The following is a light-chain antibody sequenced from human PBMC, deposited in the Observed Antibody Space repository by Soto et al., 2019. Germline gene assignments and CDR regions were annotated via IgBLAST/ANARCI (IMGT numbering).Light chain of an antibody. J-gene: IGKJ4*01. CDR3: QQRSSWPLT. Sequence: EIVLTQSPATLSLSPGERATLSCRASQSVRSYLGWYQQKPGQAPRLLIYDTSNRATGIPARFSGSGSGTDYTLTISSLEPEDFAVYYFQQRSSWPLTFGGGTKVEIK. CDR1: QSVRSY. CDR2: DTS. V-gene: IGKV3-11*01.